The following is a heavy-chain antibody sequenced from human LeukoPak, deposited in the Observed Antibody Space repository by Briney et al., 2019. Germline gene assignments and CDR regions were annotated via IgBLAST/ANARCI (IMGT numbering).Heavy chain of an antibody. J-gene: IGHJ4*02. Sequence: GGSLRLSCAASGFTFSSYWMHWVRQAPGKVLEWISRISSGGSTYYADSVRGRLTISRDNSKNTVYLRMNSLKGEDTAIYYCARDRSASLEVFDYWGQGTLVTVSS. D-gene: IGHD1-1*01. V-gene: IGHV3-23*01. CDR3: ARDRSASLEVFDY. CDR1: GFTFSSYW. CDR2: ISSGGST.